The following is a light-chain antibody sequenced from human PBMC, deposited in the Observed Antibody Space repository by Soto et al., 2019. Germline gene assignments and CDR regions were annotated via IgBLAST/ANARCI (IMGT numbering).Light chain of an antibody. V-gene: IGKV2-28*01. CDR2: LGS. CDR1: QSLLHRNGYNY. CDR3: MQALQTPRT. J-gene: IGKJ1*01. Sequence: DIVMTQSPLSLPVTPGEPASISCRSSQSLLHRNGYNYLDWYLQKPGQSRQLLIYLGSNRASGVPDRFSGSGSGTDFTLKISRVEAEDVGVYYCMQALQTPRTFGQGTKVEIK.